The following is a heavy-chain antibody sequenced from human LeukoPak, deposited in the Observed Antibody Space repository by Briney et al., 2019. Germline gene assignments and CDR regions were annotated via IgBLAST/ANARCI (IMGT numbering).Heavy chain of an antibody. CDR1: GGTFSSYA. V-gene: IGHV1-69*13. CDR2: IIPIFGTA. Sequence: ASVKVSCKASGGTFSSYAISWVRQAPGQGLEWMGGIIPIFGTANYAQKFQGRVTITADESTSTAYMELSSLRSEHTAVYYCARGLGVRYRRSPPPDYWGQGTLVTVSS. D-gene: IGHD6-6*01. CDR3: ARGLGVRYRRSPPPDY. J-gene: IGHJ4*02.